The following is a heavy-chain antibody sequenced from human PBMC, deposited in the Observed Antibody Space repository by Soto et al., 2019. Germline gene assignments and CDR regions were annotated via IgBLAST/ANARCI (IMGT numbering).Heavy chain of an antibody. CDR1: GFTFSSYG. CDR2: IWYDGSNK. D-gene: IGHD1-26*01. Sequence: PGGSLRLSCAASGFTFSSYGMHWVRQAPGKGLEWVAVIWYDGSNKYYADSVKGRFTISRDNSKNTLYLQMNSLRAEDTAVYYCARGLYSGSYSGFDYWGQGTLVTVSS. J-gene: IGHJ4*02. V-gene: IGHV3-33*01. CDR3: ARGLYSGSYSGFDY.